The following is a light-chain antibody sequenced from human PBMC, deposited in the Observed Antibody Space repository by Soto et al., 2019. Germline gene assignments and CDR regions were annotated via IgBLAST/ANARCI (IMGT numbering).Light chain of an antibody. Sequence: QSALTQPRSVSGSPGQSVTISCTGTSSDVGRYNYVSWYQHHPGKAPKLMIYDVSTRPSGVPDRFSGSKSGTTASLTISGLQAEDEADYYCCSYAGSPHVFGTGTKVTVL. J-gene: IGLJ1*01. CDR3: CSYAGSPHV. CDR1: SSDVGRYNY. V-gene: IGLV2-11*01. CDR2: DVS.